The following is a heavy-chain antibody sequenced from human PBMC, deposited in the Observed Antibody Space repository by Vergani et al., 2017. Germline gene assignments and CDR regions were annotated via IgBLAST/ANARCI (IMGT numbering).Heavy chain of an antibody. V-gene: IGHV3-30*03. CDR2: ISYDGSNK. CDR3: TVGIAFDI. J-gene: IGHJ3*02. D-gene: IGHD7-27*01. Sequence: QVQLVESGGGVVQPGRSLRLSCAASGFTFSSYGMHWVRQAPGKGLEWVAVISYDGSNKYYADSVKGRFTISRDNSKNTLYLQINSLRAEDTAVYYCTVGIAFDIWGQGTMVTVSS. CDR1: GFTFSSYG.